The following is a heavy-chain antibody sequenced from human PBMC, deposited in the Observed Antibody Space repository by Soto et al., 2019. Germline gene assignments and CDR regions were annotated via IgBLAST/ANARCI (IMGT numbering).Heavy chain of an antibody. CDR2: IYYSGST. D-gene: IGHD2-2*02. V-gene: IGHV4-59*01. CDR3: ARGYKATAILH. CDR1: GGSISSYY. J-gene: IGHJ4*02. Sequence: SETLSLTCTASGGSISSYYWSWIRQPPGKGLEWIGYIYYSGSTNYNPSLKSRVTISVDTSKNQFSLKLSSVTAADTAVYYCARGYKATAILHWGQGTLLTVS.